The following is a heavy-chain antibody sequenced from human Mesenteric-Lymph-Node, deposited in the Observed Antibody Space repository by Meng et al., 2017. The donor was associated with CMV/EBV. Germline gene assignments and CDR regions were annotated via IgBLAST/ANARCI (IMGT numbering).Heavy chain of an antibody. J-gene: IGHJ3*02. V-gene: IGHV3-11*06. D-gene: IGHD3-22*01. Sequence: GGSLRLSCAASGFTFSDYYMSWIRQAPGKGLEWVSYISSSSSYIYYADSVKGRFTISRDNAKNSLYLQMNSLRAEDTAVYYCARDRSYYYDSSGYDRDAFDIWGQGTMVTVSS. CDR3: ARDRSYYYDSSGYDRDAFDI. CDR2: ISSSSSYI. CDR1: GFTFSDYY.